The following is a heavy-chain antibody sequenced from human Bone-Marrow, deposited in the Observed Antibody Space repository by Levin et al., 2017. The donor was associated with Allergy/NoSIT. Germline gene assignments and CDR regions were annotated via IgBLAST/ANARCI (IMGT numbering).Heavy chain of an antibody. CDR2: ISSSGSTI. D-gene: IGHD2-15*01. CDR1: GFTFSDYY. J-gene: IGHJ6*03. CDR3: ARVRSKIPYCSGGSCYSGGYDYYMDG. V-gene: IGHV3-11*01. Sequence: GGSLRLSCAASGFTFSDYYMSWIRQAPGKGLEWVSYISSSGSTIYYADSVKGRFTISRDNAKNSLYLQMNSLRAEDTAVYYCARVRSKIPYCSGGSCYSGGYDYYMDGWGKGTTVTVSS.